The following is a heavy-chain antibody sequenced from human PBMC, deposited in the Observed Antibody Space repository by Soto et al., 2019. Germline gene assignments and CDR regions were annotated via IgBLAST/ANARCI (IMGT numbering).Heavy chain of an antibody. V-gene: IGHV4-59*01. CDR2: IYYSGST. CDR1: GGSISGYY. D-gene: IGHD2-15*01. Sequence: SETLSLTCTVSGGSISGYYWSWIRQPPGKGLEWTGYIYYSGSTTYNPSLKSPVTISVDTSRNQFSLKLSSVTAADTAVYYCAKVRDDHSYFFDYWGQGILVTVSS. CDR3: AKVRDDHSYFFDY. J-gene: IGHJ4*02.